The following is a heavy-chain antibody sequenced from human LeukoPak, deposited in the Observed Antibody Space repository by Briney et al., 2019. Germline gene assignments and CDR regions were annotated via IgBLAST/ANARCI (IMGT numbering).Heavy chain of an antibody. D-gene: IGHD3-10*01. Sequence: PSQTLSLTCTVSGGSISSGGYYWSWIRQPPGKGLEWIGYIYHSGSTYYNPSLKSRVTISVDRSKNQFSLKLSSVTAADTAVYYCARVRGVGSDSFDYWGQGTLVTVSS. CDR1: GGSISSGGYY. J-gene: IGHJ4*02. CDR2: IYHSGST. CDR3: ARVRGVGSDSFDY. V-gene: IGHV4-30-2*01.